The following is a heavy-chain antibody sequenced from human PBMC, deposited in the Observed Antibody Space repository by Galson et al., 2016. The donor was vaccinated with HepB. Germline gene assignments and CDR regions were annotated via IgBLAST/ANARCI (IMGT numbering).Heavy chain of an antibody. Sequence: QSGAEVTKPGASVKVSCETSGYTFPNYGISWVRQAPGQGLEWMGWISTYNGNTNYAQNLQGRVTMTTEPSTSTAYMEVRSLRSDDTAVYYCARQNVQLGHCSGGYCYSRHYYMDVWGKGTTVTVSS. CDR1: GYTFPNYG. CDR2: ISTYNGNT. V-gene: IGHV1-18*04. CDR3: ARQNVQLGHCSGGYCYSRHYYMDV. J-gene: IGHJ6*03. D-gene: IGHD2-15*01.